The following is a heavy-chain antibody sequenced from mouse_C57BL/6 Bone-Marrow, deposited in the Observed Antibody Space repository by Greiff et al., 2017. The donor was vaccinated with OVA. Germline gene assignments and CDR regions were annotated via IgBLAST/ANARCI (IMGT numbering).Heavy chain of an antibody. CDR2: IYPGDGDT. CDR1: GYAFSSSW. J-gene: IGHJ3*01. CDR3: ARSHDYGSSPFAY. Sequence: QVQLQQSGPELVKPGASVKISCKASGYAFSSSWMNWVKQRPGKGLEWIGRIYPGDGDTNYNGKFKGKATLTADKSSSTAYMQLSSLTSEDSAVYFCARSHDYGSSPFAYWGQGTLVTVSA. D-gene: IGHD1-1*01. V-gene: IGHV1-82*01.